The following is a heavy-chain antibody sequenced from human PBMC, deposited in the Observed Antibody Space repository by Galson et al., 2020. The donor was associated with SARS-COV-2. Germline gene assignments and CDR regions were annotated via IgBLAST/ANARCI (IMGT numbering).Heavy chain of an antibody. Sequence: GRSLRPSCAVSGFTFNIYSTNWVRQAPGKGLKWVASTSSNSVNIYYADSPKGRCTISRDNAKNSLFLQMNRLTVEDTAVYCCAREASWAMFGMDAWGQGATVTVSS. J-gene: IGHJ6*02. CDR3: AREASWAMFGMDA. D-gene: IGHD1-26*01. CDR1: GFTFNIYS. V-gene: IGHV3-21*01. CDR2: TSSNSVNI.